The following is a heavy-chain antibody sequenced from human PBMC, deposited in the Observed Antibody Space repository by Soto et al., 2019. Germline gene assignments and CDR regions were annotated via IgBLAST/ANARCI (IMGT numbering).Heavy chain of an antibody. V-gene: IGHV1-69*01. Sequence: QVQLVQSGAEVKKPGSSVKVSCKASGGTLSNYALSWVREAPGQGLEWVGGIIPIFGTSNYAQNFQGRVTITADESTSTAYMELSSLRSEDTAEYYCARGVRTGFYGMDVWGQGTTVTVSS. CDR1: GGTLSNYA. CDR2: IIPIFGTS. D-gene: IGHD3-10*01. CDR3: ARGVRTGFYGMDV. J-gene: IGHJ6*02.